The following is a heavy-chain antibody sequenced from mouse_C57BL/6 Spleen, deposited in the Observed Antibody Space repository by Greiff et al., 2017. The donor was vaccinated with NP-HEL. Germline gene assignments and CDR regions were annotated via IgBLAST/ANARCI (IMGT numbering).Heavy chain of an antibody. CDR1: GYTFTSYW. CDR3: ARGGGYYGSSYDYYAMDY. CDR2: IDPSDSET. Sequence: QVHVKQSGAELVRPGSSVKLSCKASGYTFTSYWMHWVKQRPIQGLEWIGNIDPSDSETHYNQKFKDKATLTVDKSSSTAYMQLSSLTSEDSAVYYCARGGGYYGSSYDYYAMDYWGQGTSVTVSS. D-gene: IGHD1-1*01. J-gene: IGHJ4*01. V-gene: IGHV1-52*01.